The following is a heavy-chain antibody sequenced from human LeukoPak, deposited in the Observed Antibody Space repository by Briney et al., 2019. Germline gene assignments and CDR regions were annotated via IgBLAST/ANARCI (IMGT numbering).Heavy chain of an antibody. CDR3: ARDHATSSSWYGHAY. V-gene: IGHV4-39*07. J-gene: IGHJ4*02. CDR2: IFYGGST. D-gene: IGHD6-13*01. CDR1: GGSIYSSNSY. Sequence: SETLSLTCTVSGGSIYSSNSYWAWIRQSPGQGLEWIGSIFYGGSTFYNPSLKRRATISVDTSKNQFSLKLSSVTAADTALYYCARDHATSSSWYGHAYWGQGILVTVSS.